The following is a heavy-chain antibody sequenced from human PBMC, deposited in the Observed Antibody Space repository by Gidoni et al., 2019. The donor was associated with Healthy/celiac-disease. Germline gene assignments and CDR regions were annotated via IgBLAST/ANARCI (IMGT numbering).Heavy chain of an antibody. J-gene: IGHJ4*02. Sequence: EVQRVESGGGLVQPGGSLRLSGSASGFTFSSYAMHWVRQAPGKGLEYVSAISSNGGSPYYADSVKGRFTISRDNSKNTLYLQMSSLRAEDTAVYYCVKDATVVVVAATPAVWGQGTLVTVSS. V-gene: IGHV3-64D*06. CDR1: GFTFSSYA. CDR3: VKDATVVVVAATPAV. D-gene: IGHD2-15*01. CDR2: ISSNGGSP.